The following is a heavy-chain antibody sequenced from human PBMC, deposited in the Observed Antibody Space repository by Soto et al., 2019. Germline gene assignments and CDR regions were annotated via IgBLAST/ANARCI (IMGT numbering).Heavy chain of an antibody. CDR2: INHSGST. CDR1: GGSFSGYY. J-gene: IGHJ6*02. V-gene: IGHV4-34*01. CDR3: ARAERYRSSCDGRVFGCYGNNHERLDV. Sequence: SETLSVTCAVYGGSFSGYYWSWIRQPPGKGLEWIGEINHSGSTNYNPSLKSRVTISVDTSKNQFSLKLSSVTAADTAVYYCARAERYRSSCDGRVFGCYGNNHERLDVASQGTSVTVSS. D-gene: IGHD6-13*01.